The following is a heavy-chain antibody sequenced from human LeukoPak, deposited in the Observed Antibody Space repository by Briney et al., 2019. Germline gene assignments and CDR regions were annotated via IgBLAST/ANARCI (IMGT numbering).Heavy chain of an antibody. CDR3: ARAFTIFGVGSTGAFDI. Sequence: ASVKVSCKASGYTFTSYYMHWVRQDPGQGLEWMGIINPSGGSTSYAQKFQGRVTMTRDTSTSTVYMELSSLRSEDTAVYYCARAFTIFGVGSTGAFDIWGQGTMVTVSS. D-gene: IGHD3-3*01. CDR2: INPSGGST. V-gene: IGHV1-46*01. J-gene: IGHJ3*02. CDR1: GYTFTSYY.